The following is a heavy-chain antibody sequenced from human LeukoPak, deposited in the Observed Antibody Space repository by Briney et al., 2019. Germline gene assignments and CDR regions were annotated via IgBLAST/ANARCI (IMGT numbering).Heavy chain of an antibody. J-gene: IGHJ4*02. Sequence: PSETLSLTCAVYGGSFSGYYWSWIRQPPGKGLEWIGEINHSGSTNYNPSLKSRVTISVDTSKNQFSLKLSSVTAADTAVYYCARGGKEPIDYWGQGTLVTVSS. CDR1: GGSFSGYY. D-gene: IGHD1-14*01. CDR2: INHSGST. V-gene: IGHV4-34*01. CDR3: ARGGKEPIDY.